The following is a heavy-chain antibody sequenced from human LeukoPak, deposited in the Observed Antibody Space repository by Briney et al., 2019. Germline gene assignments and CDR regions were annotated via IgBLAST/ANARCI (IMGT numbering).Heavy chain of an antibody. D-gene: IGHD5-18*01. V-gene: IGHV3-7*01. J-gene: IGHJ3*01. CDR2: IKQDGSEK. CDR3: ARDPGRYSES. CDR1: GFTFSSYW. Sequence: QPGGSLRLSCAAFGFTFSSYWMSWVRQAPGKGLEWVANIKQDGSEKYYVDSVKGRFTISRDNAKNSLYLQMNSLRAEDTAVYYCARDPGRYSESWGRGTMVTVSS.